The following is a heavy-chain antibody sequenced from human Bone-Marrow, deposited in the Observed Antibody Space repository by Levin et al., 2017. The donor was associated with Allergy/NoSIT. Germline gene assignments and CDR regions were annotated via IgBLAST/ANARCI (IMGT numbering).Heavy chain of an antibody. CDR1: GGTFSSYA. V-gene: IGHV1-69*01. CDR2: IIAILRTT. CDR3: AAYHYDSDGHYKQDY. Sequence: PGESLKISCKASGGTFSSYAISWVRQAPGHGLEWMGGIIAILRTTNYAQTFQDRVTITADDSTSASYMELRSLRSEDTAVYYCAAYHYDSDGHYKQDYWGQGTLVTVSS. D-gene: IGHD3-22*01. J-gene: IGHJ4*02.